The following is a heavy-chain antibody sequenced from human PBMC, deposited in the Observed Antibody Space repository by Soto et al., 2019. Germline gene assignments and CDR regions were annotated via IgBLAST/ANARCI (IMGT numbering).Heavy chain of an antibody. CDR3: ARDSVVTGGFDY. CDR2: ISYDGSNK. CDR1: GFTFSSYA. V-gene: IGHV3-30-3*01. Sequence: QVQLVESGGGVVQPGRSLRLSCAASGFTFSSYAMHWVRQAPGKGLEWVAVISYDGSNKYYADSVKGRFTISRDNSKNTLYLQMNSLRAEDTAVYYCARDSVVTGGFDYWGHGTLVTVSS. D-gene: IGHD2-15*01. J-gene: IGHJ4*01.